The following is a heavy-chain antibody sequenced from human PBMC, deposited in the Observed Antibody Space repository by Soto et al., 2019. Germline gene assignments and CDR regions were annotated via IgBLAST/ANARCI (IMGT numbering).Heavy chain of an antibody. J-gene: IGHJ6*02. V-gene: IGHV4-34*01. D-gene: IGHD3-3*01. CDR3: ARDRFLEWFIYYYGMDV. Sequence: SETRSLTCAVYGGYFSGYYWSWIRQPPGKGLEWIGEINHSGSTNYNPSLKSRVTISVDTSKNQFSLKLSSVTAADTAVYYCARDRFLEWFIYYYGMDVWGQGTTVTVSS. CDR1: GGYFSGYY. CDR2: INHSGST.